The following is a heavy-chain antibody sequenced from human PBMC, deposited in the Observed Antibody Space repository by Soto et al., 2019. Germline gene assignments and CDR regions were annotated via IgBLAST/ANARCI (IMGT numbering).Heavy chain of an antibody. Sequence: EVQLVESGGGLVQPGRSLRLSCAASGFTFDDYAMHWVQQAPGKGLEWVSGISWNVGSIAYADSVKGRFTLSRDNAKSSLYLQMNTLRAEGTTLYYCAKGVAGWDYFDYWGQGTLVTVSS. CDR2: ISWNVGSI. CDR3: AKGVAGWDYFDY. CDR1: GFTFDDYA. V-gene: IGHV3-9*01. J-gene: IGHJ4*02. D-gene: IGHD3-3*01.